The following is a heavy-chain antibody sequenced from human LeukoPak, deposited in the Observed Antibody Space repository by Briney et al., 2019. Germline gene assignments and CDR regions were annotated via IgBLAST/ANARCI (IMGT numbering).Heavy chain of an antibody. CDR3: AREAKEIRYFDPNYYYYMDV. CDR1: GFTFSSYG. CDR2: IRYDGSNK. V-gene: IGHV3-30*02. Sequence: SGGSLRLSCAASGFTFSSYGMHWVRQAPGKGLEWVAFIRYDGSNKYYADSVKGRLTISRDNSKNTLYLQMNSLRAEDTAVYYCAREAKEIRYFDPNYYYYMDVWGKGTTVTVSS. D-gene: IGHD3-9*01. J-gene: IGHJ6*03.